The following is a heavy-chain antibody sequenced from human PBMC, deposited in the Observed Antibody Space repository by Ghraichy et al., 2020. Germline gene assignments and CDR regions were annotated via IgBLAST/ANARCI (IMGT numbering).Heavy chain of an antibody. Sequence: SQTLSLTCAISGESVSRNTAAWNWLRPSPSGGLEWLGRTYYRSEWNYDYATSVRGRISIDADTSRNQFSLHLTSVTPEDTALYYCVEGWAFDIWGQGAMVTVSS. CDR2: TYYRSEWNY. J-gene: IGHJ3*02. V-gene: IGHV6-1*01. D-gene: IGHD5-24*01. CDR3: VEGWAFDI. CDR1: GESVSRNTAA.